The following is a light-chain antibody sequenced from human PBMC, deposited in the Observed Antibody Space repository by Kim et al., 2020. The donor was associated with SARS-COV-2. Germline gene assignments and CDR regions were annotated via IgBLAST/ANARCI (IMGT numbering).Light chain of an antibody. CDR3: QQRGA. CDR1: QSINTY. CDR2: DAS. J-gene: IGKJ1*01. Sequence: ATLSLSPGERATLSGRASQSINTYLAWYQQKPGQPPRFLIYDASKRATGIPARFSGSGSGTDFTLTISSLEPEDFAVYYCQQRGAFGQGTKVDIK. V-gene: IGKV3-11*01.